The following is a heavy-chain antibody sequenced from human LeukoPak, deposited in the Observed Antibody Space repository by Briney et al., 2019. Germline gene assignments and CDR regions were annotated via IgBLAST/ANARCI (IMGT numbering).Heavy chain of an antibody. CDR2: IYTSGST. CDR3: ARASRTGSGWYYGY. Sequence: PSETLSLTCTVSGGSISSYYRSWIRQPAGKGLEWIGRIYTSGSTNYNPSLKSLATMSVDTSKNQFSLKLSSVTAADTAVYYCARASRTGSGWYYGYWGQGTLVTVSS. J-gene: IGHJ4*02. CDR1: GGSISSYY. V-gene: IGHV4-4*07. D-gene: IGHD6-19*01.